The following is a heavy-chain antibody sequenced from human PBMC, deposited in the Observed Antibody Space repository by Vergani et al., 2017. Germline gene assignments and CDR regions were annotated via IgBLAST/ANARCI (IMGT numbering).Heavy chain of an antibody. V-gene: IGHV4-59*01. CDR2: IYYSGST. J-gene: IGHJ6*03. Sequence: QVQLQQWGAGLLKPSETLSLTCTVSGGSISSYYWSWIRQPPGKGLEWIGYIYYSGSTNYNPSLKSRVTISVDTSKNQFSLKLSSVTAADTAVYYCARVIAAAGTNFYYYMDVWGKGTTVTVSS. CDR1: GGSISSYY. D-gene: IGHD6-13*01. CDR3: ARVIAAAGTNFYYYMDV.